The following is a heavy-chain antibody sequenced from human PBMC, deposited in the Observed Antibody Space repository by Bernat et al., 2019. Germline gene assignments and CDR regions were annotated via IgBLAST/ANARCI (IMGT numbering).Heavy chain of an antibody. D-gene: IGHD3-9*01. J-gene: IGHJ5*02. CDR3: ARGTEAGNFDWSLRPREWWFDP. V-gene: IGHV4-34*01. Sequence: QVQLQQWGAGLLKPSETLSLTCAIYGGSFSGYYWSWIRQSPGKGLEWIGEINHRGSINYNPSLKSRVTISTDTSRTQFSRGVSSVTAADTAVYYLARGTEAGNFDWSLRPREWWFDPGGQGTLVTVSS. CDR2: INHRGSI. CDR1: GGSFSGYY.